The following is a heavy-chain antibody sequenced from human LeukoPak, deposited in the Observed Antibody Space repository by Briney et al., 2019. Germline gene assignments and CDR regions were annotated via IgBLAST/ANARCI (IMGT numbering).Heavy chain of an antibody. V-gene: IGHV4-59*01. J-gene: IGHJ4*02. CDR2: AYYSGST. Sequence: SETLSLTCTVSGVSIDRYYWSWIRQPPGKGLEWIGYAYYSGSTNYNPSLKSRVTISVDTSKHQFSLKLSSVTAADTAVYYCARDLAAAGSFDYWGLGTLVTVSS. CDR1: GVSIDRYY. D-gene: IGHD6-13*01. CDR3: ARDLAAAGSFDY.